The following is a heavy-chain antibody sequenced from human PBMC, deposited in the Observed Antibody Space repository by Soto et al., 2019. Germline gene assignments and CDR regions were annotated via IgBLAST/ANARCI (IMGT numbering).Heavy chain of an antibody. D-gene: IGHD6-19*01. J-gene: IGHJ4*02. CDR1: GYTFPDYY. Sequence: GESLKISCRGSGYTFPDYYIAWVRQMPGKGLEWMGLIYPGGSDIRYSPSFQGQVTISADKSIDAAYLQWNSLKASDSAMYYCARRKSAAGTEYCFDLWGQGTLVTVSS. CDR2: IYPGGSDI. CDR3: ARRKSAAGTEYCFDL. V-gene: IGHV5-51*01.